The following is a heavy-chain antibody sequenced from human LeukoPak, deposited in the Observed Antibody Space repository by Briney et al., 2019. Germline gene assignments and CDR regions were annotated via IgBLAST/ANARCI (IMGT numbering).Heavy chain of an antibody. J-gene: IGHJ4*02. V-gene: IGHV3-74*01. CDR1: GFTFSSYA. Sequence: PGGSLRLSCAASGFTFSSYAMSWVRQAPGKGLVWVSRIIGDGSYTNYADSVKGRFTISRDNAKNTLYLQMNSLRAEDTAVYYCARSHGYTDDYWGQGTLVTVSS. D-gene: IGHD5-24*01. CDR2: IIGDGSYT. CDR3: ARSHGYTDDY.